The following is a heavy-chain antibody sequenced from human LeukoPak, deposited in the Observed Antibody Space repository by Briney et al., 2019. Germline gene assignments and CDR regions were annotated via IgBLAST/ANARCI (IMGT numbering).Heavy chain of an antibody. CDR2: ISGSGGST. V-gene: IGHV3-23*01. Sequence: TGGSLRLSCAASGFTFCIYAMSWVRQAPGKGLEWVSAISGSGGSTYYADSVKGRFTISRDNSKNTLYLQMNSLRAEDTAVYYCANTYYYGSGSYYTRFDYWGQGTLVTVSS. CDR1: GFTFCIYA. CDR3: ANTYYYGSGSYYTRFDY. D-gene: IGHD3-10*01. J-gene: IGHJ4*02.